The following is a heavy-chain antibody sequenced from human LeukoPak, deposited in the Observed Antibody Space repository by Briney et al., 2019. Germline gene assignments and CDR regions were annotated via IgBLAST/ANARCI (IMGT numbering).Heavy chain of an antibody. D-gene: IGHD1-1*01. CDR1: GGXFSSYA. CDR3: TRGRGSRTGSNGDYCDY. Sequence: GASVKVSCKASGGXFSSYAINWVRQAPGQGLEWMGRIIPILGMANYAQRFQGRVTVTADKSTSTAYMELSSLTSDDTAIYYCTRGRGSRTGSNGDYCDYWGQGTLVTVSS. J-gene: IGHJ4*02. CDR2: IIPILGMA. V-gene: IGHV1-69*04.